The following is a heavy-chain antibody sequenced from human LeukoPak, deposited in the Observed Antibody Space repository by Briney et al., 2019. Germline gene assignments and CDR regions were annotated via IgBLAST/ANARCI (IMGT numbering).Heavy chain of an antibody. Sequence: VAPVKVSCKASGGTFSSYAISWVRQAPGQGLEWMGGIIPIFGTANYAQKFQGRVTITTDESTSTAYMELSSLRSEDTAAYYCAGEYSSSWYGSWYYYMDVWGKGTTVTVSS. CDR2: IIPIFGTA. CDR1: GGTFSSYA. CDR3: AGEYSSSWYGSWYYYMDV. D-gene: IGHD6-13*01. V-gene: IGHV1-69*05. J-gene: IGHJ6*03.